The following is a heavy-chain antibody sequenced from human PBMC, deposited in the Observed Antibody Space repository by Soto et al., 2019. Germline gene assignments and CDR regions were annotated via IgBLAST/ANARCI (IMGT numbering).Heavy chain of an antibody. CDR3: ASTQVGYYDYIWGSYRFDY. Sequence: GGSLRLSCAASGFTFSSYAMSWVRQAPGKGLEWVSAISGSGGSTYYADSVKGRFTISRDNSKNTLCLQMNSLRAEDTAVYYCASTQVGYYDYIWGSYRFDYWGQGTLVTVSS. CDR2: ISGSGGST. D-gene: IGHD3-16*02. CDR1: GFTFSSYA. V-gene: IGHV3-23*01. J-gene: IGHJ4*02.